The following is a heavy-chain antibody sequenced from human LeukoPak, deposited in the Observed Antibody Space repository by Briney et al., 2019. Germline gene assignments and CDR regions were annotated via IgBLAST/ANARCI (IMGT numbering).Heavy chain of an antibody. CDR3: GGGYNWNYGVDY. J-gene: IGHJ4*02. D-gene: IGHD1-7*01. CDR2: IIPIFGTA. Sequence: ASVKVSCKAFGGAISSYAISWVRQAPGQGLEWMGGIIPIFGTANYAQKFQGRVTIAADESTSTAYMELRSLRSEDKAVYYCGGGYNWNYGVDYWGQGTLVTVSS. CDR1: GGAISSYA. V-gene: IGHV1-69*01.